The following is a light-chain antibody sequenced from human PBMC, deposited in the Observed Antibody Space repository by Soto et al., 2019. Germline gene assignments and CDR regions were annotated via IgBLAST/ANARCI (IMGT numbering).Light chain of an antibody. CDR2: EVS. J-gene: IGLJ3*02. CDR1: SSDVGGYNY. Sequence: QSALTQPPSASGSPGQSVTISCTGTSSDVGGYNYVSWYQQHSGKAPKLMLYEVSKRPSGVPDRFSGSKSGNTASLTVSGLQADDEADYYCSSYAGSNNLRVFGGGTKLTVL. V-gene: IGLV2-8*01. CDR3: SSYAGSNNLRV.